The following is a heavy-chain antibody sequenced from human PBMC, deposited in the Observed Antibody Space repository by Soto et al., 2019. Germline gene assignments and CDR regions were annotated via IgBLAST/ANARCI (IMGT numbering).Heavy chain of an antibody. J-gene: IGHJ4*02. CDR1: GFTFSDYY. CDR3: ARERRGSYPSYFDY. Sequence: GGSLRLSCAASGFTFSDYYMSWIRQAPGKGLEWVSYISSSGSTIYYADSVKGRFTIPRDNAKNSLYLQMNSLRAEDTAVYYCARERRGSYPSYFDYWGQGTLVTVSS. D-gene: IGHD1-26*01. V-gene: IGHV3-11*01. CDR2: ISSSGSTI.